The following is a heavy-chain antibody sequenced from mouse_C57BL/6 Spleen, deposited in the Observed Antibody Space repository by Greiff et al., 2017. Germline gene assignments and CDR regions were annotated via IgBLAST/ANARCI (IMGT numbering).Heavy chain of an antibody. CDR1: GYTFTSYW. CDR2: IYPSDSET. Sequence: QVQLQQPGAELVRPGSSVKLSCKASGYTFTSYWMDWVKQRPGQGLEWIGNIYPSDSETHYNQKFKDKATLTVDKSSSTAYMQLSSLTSEDSAVYYCARDYYGSPYAMDYWGQGTSVTVSS. V-gene: IGHV1-61*01. D-gene: IGHD1-1*01. CDR3: ARDYYGSPYAMDY. J-gene: IGHJ4*01.